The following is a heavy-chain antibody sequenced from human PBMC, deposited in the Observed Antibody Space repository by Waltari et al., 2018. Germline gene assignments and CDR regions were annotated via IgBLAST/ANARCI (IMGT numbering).Heavy chain of an antibody. CDR3: XRDAXYYPDSSGYXXTHYFDS. J-gene: IGHJ4*02. D-gene: IGHD3-22*01. CDR1: GDTXSNFP. CDR2: VIPIFGTS. Sequence: QVHLVQSGAEVMKXGSSMKVFCKXSGDTXSNFPXSWVRXAPGQGLGWLGVVIPIFGTSHYPPNFQXRVTMTADXPTNXAYXDLXGXRXDDSALYXXXRDAXYYPDSSGYXXTHYFDSXGQGTLVTVXS. V-gene: IGHV1-69*01.